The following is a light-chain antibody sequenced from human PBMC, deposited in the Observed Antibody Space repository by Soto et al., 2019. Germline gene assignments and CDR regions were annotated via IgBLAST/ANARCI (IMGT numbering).Light chain of an antibody. J-gene: IGLJ7*01. CDR1: SSDVGGSNH. V-gene: IGLV2-14*01. CDR2: DVT. CDR3: SSYTTTTALYV. Sequence: QSVLTQPASVSDSPGQSITISCTGTSSDVGGSNHVSWYQQHPGKAPKLMIYDVTNRPSGVSNRFSGSKSGSTASLTISGLQAEDEADYYCSSYTTTTALYVFGAGTQLTVL.